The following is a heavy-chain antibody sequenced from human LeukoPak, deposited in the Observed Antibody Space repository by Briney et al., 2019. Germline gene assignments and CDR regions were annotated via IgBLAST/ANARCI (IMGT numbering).Heavy chain of an antibody. Sequence: EASVKVSCKASGYTFSGEYVHWVRQAPGQGLEWMGWIDPNSGGTNYAQKFQGRVTMTRDTSISTAYMELSRLRSDDTAVYYCARVGYSYGYVSRWGQGTLVTVSS. CDR3: ARVGYSYGYVSR. CDR2: IDPNSGGT. D-gene: IGHD5-18*01. J-gene: IGHJ4*02. V-gene: IGHV1-2*02. CDR1: GYTFSGEY.